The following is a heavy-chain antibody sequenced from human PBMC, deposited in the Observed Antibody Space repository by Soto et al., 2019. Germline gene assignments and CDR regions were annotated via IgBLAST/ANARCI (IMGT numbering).Heavy chain of an antibody. CDR3: AKDLWAKPLAGLGMDV. V-gene: IGHV3-30*18. CDR1: GFTFSSYG. Sequence: GGSLRLSCAASGFTFSSYGMHWVRQAPGKGLEWVAVISYDGSNKYYADSVKGRFTISRDNSKNTLYLQMNSLRAEDTAVYYCAKDLWAKPLAGLGMDVWGQGTTVTVSS. D-gene: IGHD1-26*01. J-gene: IGHJ6*02. CDR2: ISYDGSNK.